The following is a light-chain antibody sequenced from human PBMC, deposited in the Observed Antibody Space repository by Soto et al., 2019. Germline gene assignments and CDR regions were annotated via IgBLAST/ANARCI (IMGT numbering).Light chain of an antibody. CDR3: SSYAGSNNWV. CDR1: SSDVGGHNY. CDR2: EVS. J-gene: IGLJ3*02. Sequence: QSALTQPPSASGSPGQSVTISCTGTSSDVGGHNYVSWYQQHPGKAPKVMIYEVSKRPSGVPDRFSGSKSGNRASLTVSGLQAEDEADYYCSSYAGSNNWVFGGGTKLTVL. V-gene: IGLV2-8*01.